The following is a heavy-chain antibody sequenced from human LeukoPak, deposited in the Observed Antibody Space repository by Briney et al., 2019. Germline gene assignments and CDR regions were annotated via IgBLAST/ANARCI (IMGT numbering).Heavy chain of an antibody. J-gene: IGHJ5*02. CDR1: GYTFTSYY. D-gene: IGHD6-13*01. CDR2: INPSGGST. V-gene: IGHV1-46*01. Sequence: GASVKVSCKASGYTFTSYYMRWVRQAPGQGLEWMGIINPSGGSTSYAQKFQGRVTMTRDTSTSTVYMELSSLRSEDTAVYYCARGRGSSLQWDWFDPWGQGTLATVSS. CDR3: ARGRGSSLQWDWFDP.